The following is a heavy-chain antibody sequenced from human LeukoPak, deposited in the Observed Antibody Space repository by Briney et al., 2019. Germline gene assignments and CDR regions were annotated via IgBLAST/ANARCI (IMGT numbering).Heavy chain of an antibody. Sequence: PGGSLRLSCAASGFTFSSYGMHWVRQAPGKGLEWVAVISYDGSNKYYADSVKGRFTISRDNSKNTLYLQMNSLRAEDTAVYYCAKAAADSGYDFDYWGQGTLVTVSS. V-gene: IGHV3-30*18. CDR2: ISYDGSNK. CDR3: AKAAADSGYDFDY. J-gene: IGHJ4*02. CDR1: GFTFSSYG. D-gene: IGHD5-12*01.